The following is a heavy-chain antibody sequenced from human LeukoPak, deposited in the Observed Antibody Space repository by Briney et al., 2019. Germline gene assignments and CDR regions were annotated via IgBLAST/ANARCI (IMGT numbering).Heavy chain of an antibody. D-gene: IGHD3-9*01. CDR3: ARGSLLRYFDWPD. J-gene: IGHJ4*02. CDR1: GFSVSSNH. Sequence: TGGSLRLSCAASGFSVSSNHMSWVRQAPGKGLEWVSVIYGASSTYYADSVNGRFTISRDDSKNTLYLQMNSPRAEDTAVYYCARGSLLRYFDWPDWGQGTLVTVSS. V-gene: IGHV3-53*01. CDR2: IYGASST.